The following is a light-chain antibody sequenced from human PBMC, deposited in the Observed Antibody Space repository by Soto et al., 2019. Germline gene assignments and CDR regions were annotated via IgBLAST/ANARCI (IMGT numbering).Light chain of an antibody. J-gene: IGKJ4*01. CDR3: QQYGSSLT. CDR1: RSVGSN. CDR2: GAS. Sequence: EIVMTQSPATLSVSLGERATLSCSASRSVGSNLAWYQQKPGQAPRLLIYGASTRATGIPARFSASGSGTEFTLTISGLQSEDFAVYYCQQYGSSLTFGGGTKVDI. V-gene: IGKV3-15*01.